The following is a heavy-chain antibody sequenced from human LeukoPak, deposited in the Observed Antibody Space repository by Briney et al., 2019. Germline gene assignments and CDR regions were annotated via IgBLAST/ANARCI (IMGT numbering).Heavy chain of an antibody. CDR2: IYYSGST. CDR3: ARELKVGNTGYYFDY. CDR1: GGSISSYY. V-gene: IGHV4-59*01. D-gene: IGHD2/OR15-2a*01. Sequence: SETLSLTCTVSGGSISSYYWSWIRQPPGKGLEWIGYIYYSGSTNYNPSLKSRVTISVDTSKNQFSLKLNSVTAADTAVYYCARELKVGNTGYYFDYWGQGTLVTVSS. J-gene: IGHJ4*02.